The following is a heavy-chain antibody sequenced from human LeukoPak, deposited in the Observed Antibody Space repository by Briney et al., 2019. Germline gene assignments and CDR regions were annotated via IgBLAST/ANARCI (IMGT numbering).Heavy chain of an antibody. CDR2: ISGMGHDI. CDR1: GLSFSDSY. CDR3: STGPRSLPY. J-gene: IGHJ4*01. Sequence: GGSLRLSCVVSGLSFSDSYMTWIRQTPGMGLESLAYISGMGHDIYYADSVRGRFTISRDNAKNSLYLQMNSLRPEDTALYYCSTGPRSLPYWGPGTLVTVSS. D-gene: IGHD4-23*01. V-gene: IGHV3-11*01.